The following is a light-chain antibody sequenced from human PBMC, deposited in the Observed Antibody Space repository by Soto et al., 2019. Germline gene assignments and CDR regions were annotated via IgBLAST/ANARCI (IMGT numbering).Light chain of an antibody. CDR1: QSVSSY. V-gene: IGKV3-11*01. CDR3: QQRGNWPPT. Sequence: EIVLTQSPATLSLSPGERATLSCRASQSVSSYFAWYQQKPGQAPRLLIYDASNRATGIPARFSRSGSGTDFTLTISSLEPEDFAVYYCQQRGNWPPTFGQGTRLEIK. J-gene: IGKJ5*01. CDR2: DAS.